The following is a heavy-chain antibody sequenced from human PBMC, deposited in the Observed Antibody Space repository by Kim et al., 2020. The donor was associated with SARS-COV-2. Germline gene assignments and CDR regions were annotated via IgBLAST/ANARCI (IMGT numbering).Heavy chain of an antibody. J-gene: IGHJ6*02. CDR2: ISYGGST. CDR3: AREDSGRPYNYGVDV. CDR1: GGSVSSRSYY. D-gene: IGHD3-10*01. Sequence: SETLSLTCTVSGGSVSSRSYYWNWIRQPPGKGLQWIGYISYGGSTNSNPSLKSRVTISLDTSTNQFSLKLTSVAGADTAVYYCAREDSGRPYNYGVDVWGQGTTVTVSS. V-gene: IGHV4-61*01.